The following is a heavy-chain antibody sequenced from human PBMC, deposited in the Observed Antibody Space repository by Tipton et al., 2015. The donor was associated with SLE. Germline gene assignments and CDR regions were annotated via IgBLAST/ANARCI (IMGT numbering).Heavy chain of an antibody. CDR2: IRYDGSNK. CDR3: ANSGFWSGNPYYYGMDV. CDR1: GFTFSSYG. V-gene: IGHV3-30*02. D-gene: IGHD3-3*01. Sequence: SLRLSCAASGFTFSSYGMHWVRQAPGKGLEWVAFIRYDGSNKYYADSVKGRFTISRDNSKNTLYLQMNSLRAEDTAVYYCANSGFWSGNPYYYGMDVWGQGTTVTVSS. J-gene: IGHJ6*02.